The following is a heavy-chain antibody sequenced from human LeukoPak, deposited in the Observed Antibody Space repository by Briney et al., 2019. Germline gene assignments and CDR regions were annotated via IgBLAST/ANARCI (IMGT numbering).Heavy chain of an antibody. Sequence: GGSLRLSCAASGFTFSSYGMHWVRQAPGKGLEWVAVISYDGSNKYYADSVKGRFAISRDNSKNTLYLQMNNLRAEDTAVYYCAKDPRGGDGDYFLDYWGQGTLVTVSS. CDR1: GFTFSSYG. D-gene: IGHD4-17*01. J-gene: IGHJ4*02. CDR2: ISYDGSNK. CDR3: AKDPRGGDGDYFLDY. V-gene: IGHV3-30*18.